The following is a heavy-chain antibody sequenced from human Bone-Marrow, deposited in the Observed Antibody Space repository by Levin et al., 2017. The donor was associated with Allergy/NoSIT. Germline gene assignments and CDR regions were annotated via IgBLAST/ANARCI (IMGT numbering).Heavy chain of an antibody. V-gene: IGHV3-23*01. CDR2: ITGYGGET. Sequence: GESLKISCAASGFTFSSFAMTWVRQAPGKGLEWVSSITGYGGETHYADSVKGRFTISRDNAKDTLYLEMKTVSAEDTAAYYCAKQKGAYLDFWGQGTLVTVSS. CDR1: GFTFSSFA. D-gene: IGHD1-26*01. J-gene: IGHJ4*02. CDR3: AKQKGAYLDF.